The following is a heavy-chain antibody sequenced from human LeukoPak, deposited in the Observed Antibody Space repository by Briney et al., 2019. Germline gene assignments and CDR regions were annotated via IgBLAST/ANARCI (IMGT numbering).Heavy chain of an antibody. J-gene: IGHJ4*02. V-gene: IGHV1-2*02. Sequence: ASVKVSCKASGYTFTGYYMHWVRQAPGQGLEWMGWINPNSGGTNYAQKFQGRVTMTRDTPISTAYMELSRLRSDDTAVYYCARAPIAARYFDYWGQGTLVTVSS. CDR1: GYTFTGYY. CDR3: ARAPIAARYFDY. D-gene: IGHD6-6*01. CDR2: INPNSGGT.